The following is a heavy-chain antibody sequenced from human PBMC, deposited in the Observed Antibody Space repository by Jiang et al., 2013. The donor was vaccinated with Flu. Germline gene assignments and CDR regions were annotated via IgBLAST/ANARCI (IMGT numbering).Heavy chain of an antibody. Sequence: VQLVESGGGLVKPGGSLILSCAASGFTFSDYYMSWIRQAPGKGLEWVSYISSGGSAMYYADSVKGRFTISRDNAKNSLYLQMNSLRAEDTAVYYCARESALVRGLDYFYYHGMDVWGKGTVVTVSS. CDR2: ISSGGSAM. CDR1: GFTFSDYY. CDR3: ARESALVRGLDYFYYHGMDV. J-gene: IGHJ6*04. D-gene: IGHD3-10*01. V-gene: IGHV3-11*04.